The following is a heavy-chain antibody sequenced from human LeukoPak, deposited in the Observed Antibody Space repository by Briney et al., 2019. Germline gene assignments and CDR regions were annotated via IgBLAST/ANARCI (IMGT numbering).Heavy chain of an antibody. D-gene: IGHD6-13*01. Sequence: ASVKLSCKASGGTFTSYAISWVRQAPGQGLEWMGRIIPILGIANYAQKFQGRVTITADKSTSTAYMELSSLRSEDTAVYYCAREGAAARGFDPWGQGTLVTVSS. J-gene: IGHJ5*02. CDR1: GGTFTSYA. V-gene: IGHV1-69*04. CDR3: AREGAAARGFDP. CDR2: IIPILGIA.